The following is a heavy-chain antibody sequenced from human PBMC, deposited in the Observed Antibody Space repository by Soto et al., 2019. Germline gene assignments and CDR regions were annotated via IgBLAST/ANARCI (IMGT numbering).Heavy chain of an antibody. Sequence: PGGSLRLSCAASGFSFSNTWMHWVRQAPGKGLVWVSYINSDGSTTTYADSVKGRSTISRDNAKNTVYLQIDSLRAEDTAVYYCARDRSYSNDYWGQGVLVTVSS. CDR2: INSDGSTT. D-gene: IGHD5-12*01. CDR3: ARDRSYSNDY. CDR1: GFSFSNTW. V-gene: IGHV3-74*01. J-gene: IGHJ4*02.